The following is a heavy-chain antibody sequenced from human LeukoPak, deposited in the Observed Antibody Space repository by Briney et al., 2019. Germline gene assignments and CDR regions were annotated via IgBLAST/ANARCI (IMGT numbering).Heavy chain of an antibody. D-gene: IGHD3-10*01. Sequence: GGSLRLSCAASGFSFSDFSMNWVRQAPGKGLEWVSYITSSSNTIYYADSVKGRFTISRDNAKNSLYLQMNSLRAEDTAMYYCARDLIPYGSGSYYFDYWGQGTLVTVSS. V-gene: IGHV3-48*04. CDR3: ARDLIPYGSGSYYFDY. J-gene: IGHJ4*02. CDR2: ITSSSNTI. CDR1: GFSFSDFS.